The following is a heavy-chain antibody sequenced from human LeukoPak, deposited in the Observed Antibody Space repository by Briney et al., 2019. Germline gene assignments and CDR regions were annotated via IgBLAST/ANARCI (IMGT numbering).Heavy chain of an antibody. CDR1: GFTFSNYW. CDR3: ARDPPDV. J-gene: IGHJ6*02. V-gene: IGHV3-48*02. Sequence: GGSLRLSCAASGFTFSNYWMSWVRQAPGKGLEWVSFISSSSGSISYSDSVKGRFTISGDNAKNALYLQMNSLRDEDTAVYYCARDPPDVWGQGTTVTVSS. CDR2: ISSSSGSI.